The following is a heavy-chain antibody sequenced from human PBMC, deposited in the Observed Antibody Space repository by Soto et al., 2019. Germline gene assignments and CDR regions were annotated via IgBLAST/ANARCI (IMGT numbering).Heavy chain of an antibody. CDR1: GYTFTSYG. Sequence: ASVKVSCKASGYTFTSYGISWVRQAPGQGLEWMGWISAYKGNTNYAQKLQGRVTMTTDTSTSTAYMELRGLRSDDTAVYYCARVVPAAMGYYYYMDVWGKGTTVTVSS. V-gene: IGHV1-18*01. D-gene: IGHD2-2*01. CDR3: ARVVPAAMGYYYYMDV. CDR2: ISAYKGNT. J-gene: IGHJ6*03.